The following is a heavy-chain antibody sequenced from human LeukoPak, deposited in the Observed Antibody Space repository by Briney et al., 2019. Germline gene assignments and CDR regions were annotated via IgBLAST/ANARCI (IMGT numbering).Heavy chain of an antibody. J-gene: IGHJ4*02. CDR2: ISYDGSNK. Sequence: GGSLRLSCAASGFTFSSYPMHWVRQAPGKGLEWVAVISYDGSNKYYADSVKGRFTISRDNSKNTLYLQMNSLRAEDTAVYYCAKDVYSYGPPYYFDYWGQGTLVTVSS. V-gene: IGHV3-30-3*01. D-gene: IGHD5-18*01. CDR1: GFTFSSYP. CDR3: AKDVYSYGPPYYFDY.